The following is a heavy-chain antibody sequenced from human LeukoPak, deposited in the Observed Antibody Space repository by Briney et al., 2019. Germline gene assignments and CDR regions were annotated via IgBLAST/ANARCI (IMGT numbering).Heavy chain of an antibody. Sequence: GSSVKVCCKVSGYTLTELSMHWVRQAHGKGLEWMGGFDLEDGETIYAQKFQGRVTMTEDTSTDTASMELSSLRSEDTAVYYCATAPIVGATFFDYWGQGTLVTVSS. V-gene: IGHV1-24*01. CDR3: ATAPIVGATFFDY. D-gene: IGHD1-26*01. CDR2: FDLEDGET. CDR1: GYTLTELS. J-gene: IGHJ4*02.